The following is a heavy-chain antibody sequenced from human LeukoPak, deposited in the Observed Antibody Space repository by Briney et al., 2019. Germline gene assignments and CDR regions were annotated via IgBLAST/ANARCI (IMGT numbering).Heavy chain of an antibody. J-gene: IGHJ6*03. V-gene: IGHV3-30*02. Sequence: GGSLRLSCAASGFTFNSYGIHWVRQAPGKGLEWVAFIRYDGSSKYYVDSVKGRFTISRDNSKNTLYLQMNSLRAEDTAVYFCATPLPHGSDPSLYYYYMDVWGKGTPATISS. CDR3: ATPLPHGSDPSLYYYYMDV. CDR1: GFTFNSYG. D-gene: IGHD3-10*01. CDR2: IRYDGSSK.